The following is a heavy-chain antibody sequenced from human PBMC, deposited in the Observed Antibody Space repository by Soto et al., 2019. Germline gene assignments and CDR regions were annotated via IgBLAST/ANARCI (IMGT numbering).Heavy chain of an antibody. D-gene: IGHD3-10*01. CDR2: ISGNAYST. CDR1: GFTFSSYA. Sequence: PGGSLRLSCAASGFTFSSYAMSWVRQAPGKGLEWVSGISGNAYSTYYADSVKGRFIISRDNSKDTLYLQINSLRVDDTAVYYCARDAAITMVRGVLLGPYYYYGMDVWGQGTTVTVSS. CDR3: ARDAAITMVRGVLLGPYYYYGMDV. V-gene: IGHV3-23*01. J-gene: IGHJ6*02.